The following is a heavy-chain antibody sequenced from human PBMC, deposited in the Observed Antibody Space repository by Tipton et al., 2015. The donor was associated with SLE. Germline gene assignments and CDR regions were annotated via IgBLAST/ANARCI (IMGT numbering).Heavy chain of an antibody. V-gene: IGHV4-59*01. CDR2: IYYSGVT. J-gene: IGHJ3*01. CDR1: GGSIRSYY. D-gene: IGHD2-2*01. CDR3: ARMGLCTTTTCNEGAFDV. Sequence: TLSLTCTVSGGSIRSYYWSWIRQPPGKGLEWIGYIYYSGVTNYNPSLKSRVTMSVDTSKSQFSLKLTFVSAADTAIYYCARMGLCTTTTCNEGAFDVWGQGSMVTVSS.